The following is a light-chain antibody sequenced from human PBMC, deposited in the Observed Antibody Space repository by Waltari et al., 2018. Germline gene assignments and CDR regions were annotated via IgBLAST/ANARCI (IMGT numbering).Light chain of an antibody. CDR2: HSS. Sequence: TVVTQSPGTLSVSPGERVPLSCRTSQSIGFSLAWYQQKPGQAPRLLMFHSSTRAPGIPARFSGSGSETEFTLTIGSLQSEDFAVYYCQQYNNWPPGTFGQGTKVEI. CDR1: QSIGFS. CDR3: QQYNNWPPGT. J-gene: IGKJ1*01. V-gene: IGKV3-15*01.